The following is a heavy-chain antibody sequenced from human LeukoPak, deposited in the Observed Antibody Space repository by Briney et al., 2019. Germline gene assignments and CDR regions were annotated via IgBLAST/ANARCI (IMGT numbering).Heavy chain of an antibody. CDR2: IDSTGDYT. Sequence: GGSLRLSCAASGFTFSSYATSWVRQAPGKGLDWVSAIDSTGDYTYHADSVKSRLTISRDNSKNTLYLQMDSLRAEDTAIYYCAKGSSGGRPYYFYYWGQGTLVTVAS. J-gene: IGHJ4*02. V-gene: IGHV3-23*01. CDR1: GFTFSSYA. CDR3: AKGSSGGRPYYFYY. D-gene: IGHD3-22*01.